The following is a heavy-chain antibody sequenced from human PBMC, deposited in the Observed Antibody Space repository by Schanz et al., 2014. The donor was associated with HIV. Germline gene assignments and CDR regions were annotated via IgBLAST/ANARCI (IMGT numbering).Heavy chain of an antibody. Sequence: DVQLVESGGSLVQPGGSLRLSCAASGFGFRSYWMSWVRQAPGKGLEWVANIKEDGIEKYYVDSVKGRFTISRDNAKNSLYLNMYSLRAEDTAVYFCAKSNGGDTAVVQYYFDYWGQGTLVSVSS. CDR3: AKSNGGDTAVVQYYFDY. CDR1: GFGFRSYW. J-gene: IGHJ4*02. CDR2: IKEDGIEK. D-gene: IGHD5-18*01. V-gene: IGHV3-7*01.